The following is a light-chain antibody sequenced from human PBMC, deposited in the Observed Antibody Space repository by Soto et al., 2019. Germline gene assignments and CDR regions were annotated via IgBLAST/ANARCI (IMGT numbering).Light chain of an antibody. V-gene: IGKV3-20*01. CDR1: QSVTSSY. Sequence: EIVLTQYPGTLSLSPGERATLSCRASQSVTSSYLAWYQQKTGQAPRLLIYGASGRATGIPGRFSGSGSGTDFTLTISRLETEDFAVYYCQQYDTSPRTFGQGTKLEIK. J-gene: IGKJ2*01. CDR2: GAS. CDR3: QQYDTSPRT.